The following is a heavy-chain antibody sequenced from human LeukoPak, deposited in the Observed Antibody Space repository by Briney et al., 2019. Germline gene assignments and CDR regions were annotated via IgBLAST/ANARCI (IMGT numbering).Heavy chain of an antibody. D-gene: IGHD2-15*01. CDR2: ISGSGGST. Sequence: GGSLRLSCAASGFTFSSYAMSWVRQAPGKGLEWVSAISGSGGSTYYADSVKGRFTISRDNSKNTLCLQMSSLRAEDTAVYYCAKATGYCSGGSCYSGGGDYWGQGTLVTVSS. CDR1: GFTFSSYA. CDR3: AKATGYCSGGSCYSGGGDY. V-gene: IGHV3-23*01. J-gene: IGHJ4*02.